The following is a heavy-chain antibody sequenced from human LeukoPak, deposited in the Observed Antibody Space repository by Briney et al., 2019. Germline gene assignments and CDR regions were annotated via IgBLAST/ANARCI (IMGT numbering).Heavy chain of an antibody. Sequence: GGSLRLSCAASGFTFSSYSMNWVRQAPGKGLEWVSSISSSSYIYYADSVKGRFTISRDNAKNSLYLQMNSLRAEDTAVYYCARDEEGYCGGDCYFDYWGQGTLVTVSS. V-gene: IGHV3-21*01. CDR2: ISSSSYI. CDR1: GFTFSSYS. J-gene: IGHJ4*02. D-gene: IGHD2-21*02. CDR3: ARDEEGYCGGDCYFDY.